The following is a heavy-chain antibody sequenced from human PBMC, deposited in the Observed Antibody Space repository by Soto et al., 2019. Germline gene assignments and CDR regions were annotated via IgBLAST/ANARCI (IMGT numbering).Heavy chain of an antibody. V-gene: IGHV4-31*03. Sequence: SETLSLTCTVSGGSISSGGYYWSWIRQHPGKGLEWIGYIYYSGSTYYNPSLKSRVTISVDTSKNQFSLKLSSVTAADTAVYYCAREGRTLPAGFDYWGQGTLVTVSS. CDR3: AREGRTLPAGFDY. J-gene: IGHJ4*02. CDR2: IYYSGST. CDR1: GGSISSGGYY.